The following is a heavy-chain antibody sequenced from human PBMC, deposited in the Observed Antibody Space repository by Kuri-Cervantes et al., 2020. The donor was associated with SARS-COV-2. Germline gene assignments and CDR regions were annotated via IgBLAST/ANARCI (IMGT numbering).Heavy chain of an antibody. J-gene: IGHJ4*02. CDR1: GGTFSSYA. Sequence: SVKVSCKASGGTFSSYAISWVRQAPGQGLEWMGRIIPILGIANYAQKFQGGVTITADKSTSTAYMELSSLRSEDTAVYYCARDHVDTAMVFDYWGQGTLVTVSS. V-gene: IGHV1-69*04. D-gene: IGHD5-18*01. CDR3: ARDHVDTAMVFDY. CDR2: IIPILGIA.